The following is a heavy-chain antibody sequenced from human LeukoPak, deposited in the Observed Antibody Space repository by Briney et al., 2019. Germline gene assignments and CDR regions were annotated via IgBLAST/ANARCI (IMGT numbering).Heavy chain of an antibody. CDR3: ARGENIVVVPAAIGREDAFDI. Sequence: GGSLRLSCAASGFPFSSYSMNWVRQAPGKGLEWISSITSTSSYMYQADSVKGRFTISRDNAKNSLYLQMNSLRAEDTAVYYCARGENIVVVPAAIGREDAFDIWGQGTMVTVSS. CDR1: GFPFSSYS. CDR2: ITSTSSYM. V-gene: IGHV3-21*01. J-gene: IGHJ3*02. D-gene: IGHD2-2*01.